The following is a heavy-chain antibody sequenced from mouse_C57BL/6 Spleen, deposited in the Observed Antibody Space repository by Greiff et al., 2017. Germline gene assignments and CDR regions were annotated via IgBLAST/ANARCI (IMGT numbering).Heavy chain of an antibody. V-gene: IGHV5-16*01. CDR3: ALGSYDYAMDY. J-gene: IGHJ4*01. CDR2: INYDGSST. Sequence: EVHLVESEGGLVQPGSSMKLSCTASGFTFSDYYMAWVRQVPEKGLEWVANINYDGSSTYYLDSLKSRFIISRDNAKNILYLQMSSLTSEDTATYYCALGSYDYAMDYWGQGTSVTVSS. CDR1: GFTFSDYY. D-gene: IGHD6-1*01.